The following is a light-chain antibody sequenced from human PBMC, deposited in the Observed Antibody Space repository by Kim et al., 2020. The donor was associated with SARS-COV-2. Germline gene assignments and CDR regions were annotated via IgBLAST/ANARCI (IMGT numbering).Light chain of an antibody. CDR2: ATS. Sequence: AAVGDRVTTMCRASQGTRYDLAWDQQKPGKAPKILIYATSRLQSGVPSRFSGSGSGTDFTLTISSLEPEDFATYYCLQYYTVPWTFGQGTKVEIK. CDR1: QGTRYD. CDR3: LQYYTVPWT. J-gene: IGKJ1*01. V-gene: IGKV1-6*01.